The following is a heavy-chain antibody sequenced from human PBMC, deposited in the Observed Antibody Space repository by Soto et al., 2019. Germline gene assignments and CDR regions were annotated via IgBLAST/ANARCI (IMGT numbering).Heavy chain of an antibody. CDR3: AAGHAYYYYGMDV. CDR2: ISYDGSNK. J-gene: IGHJ6*02. CDR1: GFTFSSYG. V-gene: IGHV3-30*03. D-gene: IGHD6-13*01. Sequence: WGSLRLSCASSGFTFSSYGMHWVRQAPGKGLEWVAVISYDGSNKYYADSVKGRFTISRDNSKNTLYLQMNSLRAEDTAVYWAAAGHAYYYYGMDVWGQGTTVTVSS.